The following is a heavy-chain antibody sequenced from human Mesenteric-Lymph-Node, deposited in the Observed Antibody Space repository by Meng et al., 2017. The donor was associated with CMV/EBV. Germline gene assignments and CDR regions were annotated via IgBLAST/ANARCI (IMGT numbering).Heavy chain of an antibody. V-gene: IGHV4-28*03. CDR3: ARDSSYIAAKDY. CDR1: GYSISNNNR. Sequence: LRLSCTVSGYSISNNNRWGWIRQSPGKGLEWIGNIYYSGTTYYNPSLKSRVTISLDTSKNQFSLKLSSVTAADTAVYYCARDSSYIAAKDYWGQGTLVPSPQ. D-gene: IGHD6-25*01. CDR2: IYYSGTT. J-gene: IGHJ4*02.